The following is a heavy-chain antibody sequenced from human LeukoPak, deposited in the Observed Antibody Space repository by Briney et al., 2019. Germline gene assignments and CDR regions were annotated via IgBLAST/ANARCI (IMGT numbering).Heavy chain of an antibody. CDR1: GFTFDDYG. Sequence: GGSLRLSCAASGFTFDDYGMSWVRQAPGKGLEWVSGINWNGGSTGYADSVKGRFTISRDNAKNSLYLQMNSLRAEDTALYYCAREEEGHYVWGSYRRDNKYYFDYWGQGTLVTVSS. J-gene: IGHJ4*02. CDR2: INWNGGST. CDR3: AREEEGHYVWGSYRRDNKYYFDY. D-gene: IGHD3-16*02. V-gene: IGHV3-20*04.